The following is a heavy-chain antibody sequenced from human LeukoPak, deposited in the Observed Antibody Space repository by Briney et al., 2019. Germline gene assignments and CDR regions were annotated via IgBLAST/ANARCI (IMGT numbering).Heavy chain of an antibody. V-gene: IGHV3-7*01. CDR2: IKQDGSEK. Sequence: GGSLRLSCVVLGFSFITDRLSSVCQAPGKGLEWVGNIKQDGSEKYYVDSVKVRFTISGDNAKNSLYLRMNSLRADHAAVYYGSRGRRWQDYWGQGTLVTVSS. J-gene: IGHJ4*02. CDR1: GFSFITDR. CDR3: SRGRRWQDY. D-gene: IGHD4-23*01.